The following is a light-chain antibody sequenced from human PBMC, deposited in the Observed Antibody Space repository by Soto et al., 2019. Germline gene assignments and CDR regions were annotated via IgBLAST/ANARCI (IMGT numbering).Light chain of an antibody. Sequence: QSVLTQPPSASGTPGPRVTISCSGSSSNIGSNTVNWYQQLPGTAPKLLMYNSNQRPSGVPARFSGSNSGTSASLAISGLQSEDEDDYYCAAWDDSLNGRGFGGGTKLTVL. CDR3: AAWDDSLNGRG. V-gene: IGLV1-44*01. J-gene: IGLJ2*01. CDR2: NSN. CDR1: SSNIGSNT.